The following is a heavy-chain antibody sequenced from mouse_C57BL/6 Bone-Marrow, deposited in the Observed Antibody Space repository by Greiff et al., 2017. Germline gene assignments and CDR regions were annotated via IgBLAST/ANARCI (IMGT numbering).Heavy chain of an antibody. CDR2: INPNNGGT. V-gene: IGHV1-26*01. D-gene: IGHD4-1*01. CDR1: GYTFTDYY. Sequence: VQLQQSGPELVKPGASVKISCKASGYTFTDYYMNWVKQSHGKSLEWIGDINPNNGGTSYNQKFKGKATLTVDKSSSTAYMELRSLTSEDSAVYYCARRRLPNWDLFDYWGQGTTLTVSS. CDR3: ARRRLPNWDLFDY. J-gene: IGHJ2*01.